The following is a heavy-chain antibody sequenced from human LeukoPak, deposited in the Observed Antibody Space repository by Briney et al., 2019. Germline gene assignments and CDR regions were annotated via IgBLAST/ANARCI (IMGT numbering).Heavy chain of an antibody. V-gene: IGHV1-2*02. Sequence: ASVKVSCKASGYTFTGYSMHWVRQAPGQGLEWMGWINPNSGGTNYAQKFQGRVTMTRDTSISTAYMELSRLRSDDTAVYYCARGKIAEAADDAFDIWGQGTMVTVSS. D-gene: IGHD6-19*01. CDR2: INPNSGGT. J-gene: IGHJ3*02. CDR1: GYTFTGYS. CDR3: ARGKIAEAADDAFDI.